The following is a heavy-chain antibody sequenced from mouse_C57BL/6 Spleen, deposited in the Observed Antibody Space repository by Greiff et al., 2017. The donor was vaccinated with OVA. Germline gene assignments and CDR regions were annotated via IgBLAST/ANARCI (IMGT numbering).Heavy chain of an antibody. CDR1: GYTFTSYW. D-gene: IGHD2-1*01. J-gene: IGHJ4*01. CDR3: ATYGNSPYYAMDY. CDR2: IDPSDSYT. V-gene: IGHV1-59*01. Sequence: VKLQQPGAELVRPGTSVKLSCKASGYTFTSYWMHWVKQRPGQGLEWIGVIDPSDSYTNYNQKFKGKATLTVDTSSSTAYMQLSSLTSEDSAVYYCATYGNSPYYAMDYWGQGTSVTVSS.